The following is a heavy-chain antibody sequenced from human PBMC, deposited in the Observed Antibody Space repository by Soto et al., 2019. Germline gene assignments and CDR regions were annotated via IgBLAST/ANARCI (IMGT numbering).Heavy chain of an antibody. CDR3: ARGRYGDFATDY. J-gene: IGHJ4*02. Sequence: ASVKVSCKASGYTFTSYDINWVRQATGRGREWMGWMNPNSGNTGYAQKFQSRVTMTRNTSISTAYMELSRVRSEYSAVYYCARGRYGDFATDYWGQGTLVTVSS. CDR1: GYTFTSYD. V-gene: IGHV1-8*01. D-gene: IGHD4-17*01. CDR2: MNPNSGNT.